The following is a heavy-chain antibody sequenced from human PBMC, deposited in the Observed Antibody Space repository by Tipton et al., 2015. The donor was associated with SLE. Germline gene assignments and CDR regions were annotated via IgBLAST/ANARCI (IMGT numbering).Heavy chain of an antibody. J-gene: IGHJ4*02. Sequence: SLRLSCTASGFAFGDYAMSWVRQAPGKGLQWVGFIRRNAYGATTDYDASVKGRFFISRDDSKNIAYLQMNSLKIEDTAIYYCSRSGSLDFDYWGQGTQVTVSP. CDR3: SRSGSLDFDY. CDR1: GFAFGDYA. V-gene: IGHV3-49*04. CDR2: IRRNAYGATT. D-gene: IGHD1-14*01.